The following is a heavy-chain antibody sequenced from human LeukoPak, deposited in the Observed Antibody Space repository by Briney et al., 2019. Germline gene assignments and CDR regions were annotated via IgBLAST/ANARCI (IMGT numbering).Heavy chain of an antibody. Sequence: GGSLRLSCVVSGFTLTNYALHWVRQAPGKGLEWVAVISYDGSNKYYADSVKGRFTISRDNSKNTLYLQMNSLRAEDTAVYYCLTMALENWFDPWGQGTLVTVSS. CDR1: GFTLTNYA. D-gene: IGHD3-10*01. J-gene: IGHJ5*02. V-gene: IGHV3-30*04. CDR3: LTMALENWFDP. CDR2: ISYDGSNK.